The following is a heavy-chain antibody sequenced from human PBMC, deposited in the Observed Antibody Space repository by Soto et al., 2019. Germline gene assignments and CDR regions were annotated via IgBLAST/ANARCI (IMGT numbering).Heavy chain of an antibody. V-gene: IGHV3-48*01. CDR1: GFTFSAYN. CDR3: AREGVLPNIYGGNWFDP. Sequence: GGSLRLSCVASGFTFSAYNMNWVRQAPGKGLEWVSYISGSSDTIHYADSVKGRFTISRDNAKNSLYLQMNILRADDTAVYYCAREGVLPNIYGGNWFDPWGQGTLVTVSS. CDR2: ISGSSDTI. J-gene: IGHJ5*02. D-gene: IGHD3-10*01.